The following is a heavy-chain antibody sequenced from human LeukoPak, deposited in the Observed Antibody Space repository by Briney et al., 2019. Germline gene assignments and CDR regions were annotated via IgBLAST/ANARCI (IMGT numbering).Heavy chain of an antibody. CDR2: ISPGDSDA. D-gene: IGHD1-7*01. V-gene: IGHV5-51*01. CDR1: GYSFTSYW. Sequence: KASCKGSGYSFTSYWIGWVRQMPGKGLELMGIISPGDSDARYSPSFQGQVTLSADKSLSTAYLQWSSLKASDTAMYYCARQKYSWNYVYDYWGQGTLVTVSS. CDR3: ARQKYSWNYVYDY. J-gene: IGHJ4*02.